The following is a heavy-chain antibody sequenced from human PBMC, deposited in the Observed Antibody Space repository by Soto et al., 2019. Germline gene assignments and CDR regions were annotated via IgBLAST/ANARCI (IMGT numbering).Heavy chain of an antibody. CDR2: INHSGST. CDR1: GVSFSGYY. V-gene: IGHV4-34*01. D-gene: IGHD2-15*01. Sequence: PSETLSLTCAVYGVSFSGYYWSWIRQPPGKGLEWIGEINHSGSTNYNPSLKSRVTISVDTSKNQFSLKLSSVTAADTAVYYCARSRSGGSCYPGGDYYYYYYMDVWGKGTTVTVSS. J-gene: IGHJ6*03. CDR3: ARSRSGGSCYPGGDYYYYYYMDV.